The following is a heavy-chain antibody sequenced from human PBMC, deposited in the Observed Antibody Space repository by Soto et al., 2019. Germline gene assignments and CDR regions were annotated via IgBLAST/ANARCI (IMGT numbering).Heavy chain of an antibody. J-gene: IGHJ6*02. V-gene: IGHV1-2*04. CDR1: GYTFTGYY. Sequence: ASVKVSCKASGYTFTGYYTHWVRQAPGQGLEWMGWINPNSGGTNYAQKFQGWVTMTRDTSISTAYMELSRLRSDDTAVYYCARVRNYYDSSGSLKAGYYYGMDVWGQGTTVTVSS. CDR3: ARVRNYYDSSGSLKAGYYYGMDV. CDR2: INPNSGGT. D-gene: IGHD3-22*01.